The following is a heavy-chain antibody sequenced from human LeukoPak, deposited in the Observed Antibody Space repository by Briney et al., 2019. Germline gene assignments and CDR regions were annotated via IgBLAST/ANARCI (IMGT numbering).Heavy chain of an antibody. D-gene: IGHD5-24*01. CDR2: ISWNSVNI. CDR3: VKDRGLRNQWLQVTYDS. J-gene: IGHJ4*02. Sequence: GGSLRLSCAASGFTFDDYAMQWVRQAPGKGLEWVSGISWNSVNIGHEDSVKGRFTISRDNAKNSLHLQMNSLRPEDTALYYCVKDRGLRNQWLQVTYDSWGQGTLVTVSS. V-gene: IGHV3-9*01. CDR1: GFTFDDYA.